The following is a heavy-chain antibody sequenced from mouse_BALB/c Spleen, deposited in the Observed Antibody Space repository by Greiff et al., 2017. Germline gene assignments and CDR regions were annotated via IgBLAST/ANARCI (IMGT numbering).Heavy chain of an antibody. J-gene: IGHJ4*01. V-gene: IGHV1-14*01. CDR1: GFNIKDTY. CDR3: ARWGLRPMDY. Sequence: VQLQQSGAELVKPGASVKLSCTASGFNIKDTYMHWVKQKPGQGLEWIGYINPYNDGTKYNEKFKGKATLTSDKSSSTAYMELSSLTSEDSAVYYCARWGLRPMDYWGQGTSVTVSS. D-gene: IGHD2-13*01. CDR2: INPYNDGT.